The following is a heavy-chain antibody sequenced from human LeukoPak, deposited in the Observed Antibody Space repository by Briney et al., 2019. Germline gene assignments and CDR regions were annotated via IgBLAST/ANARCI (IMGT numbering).Heavy chain of an antibody. J-gene: IGHJ4*02. V-gene: IGHV3-23*01. Sequence: GGSLRLSCAASGFTFSTYAMSWVRQSPGKGLEWVSTLSRSASSIYYADSVKGRFTISRDNSKNTLFLQMNSLRVEDTAIYYCAKDPGSGTSYWGQGTLVTVSS. CDR3: AKDPGSGTSY. CDR2: LSRSASSI. CDR1: GFTFSTYA. D-gene: IGHD3-10*01.